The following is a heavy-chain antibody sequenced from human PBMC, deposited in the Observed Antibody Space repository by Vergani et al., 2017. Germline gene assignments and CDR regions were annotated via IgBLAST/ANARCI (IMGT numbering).Heavy chain of an antibody. D-gene: IGHD3-9*01. J-gene: IGHJ5*01. CDR2: IKSDGSIT. Sequence: EVQLLQSGGGVIQPGGSLRLSSSASGFSFNSYWMHWVRQVPGKGLLWVSRIKSDGSITAYADSVKGRFTISRDNTKNTLYLQMNSLRVEDTGVYYCARARYIETCYMSNWLDSWGQGTLITVSP. CDR3: ARARYIETCYMSNWLDS. V-gene: IGHV3-74*03. CDR1: GFSFNSYW.